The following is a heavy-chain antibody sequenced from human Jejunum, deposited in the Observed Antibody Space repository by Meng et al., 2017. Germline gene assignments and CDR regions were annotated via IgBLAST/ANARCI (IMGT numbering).Heavy chain of an antibody. J-gene: IGHJ4*02. V-gene: IGHV3-11*01. D-gene: IGHD1-14*01. CDR2: ISSGSGV. Sequence: QLQLGESGGGWVKPGGSLRLSCAASGFMFSDQYMSWIRQAPGKGLEWVSHISSGSGVYYADSVKGRFTISRDNAKNSLYLQMDSLRADDTAVYYCARVRTGRLLVDHWGQGTLVTVSS. CDR1: GFMFSDQY. CDR3: ARVRTGRLLVDH.